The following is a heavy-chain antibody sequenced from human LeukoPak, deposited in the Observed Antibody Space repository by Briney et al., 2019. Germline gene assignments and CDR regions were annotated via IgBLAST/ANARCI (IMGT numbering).Heavy chain of an antibody. V-gene: IGHV3-21*01. D-gene: IGHD3-22*01. J-gene: IGHJ5*02. Sequence: GGSLRLSCAASGFTFSSYSMNWVRQAPGKGLEWVSSISSSSSYIYYADSAKGRFTISRDNAKNSLYLQMNSLRAEDTAVYYCARQEYYYDSSGSHNWFDPWGQGTLVTVSS. CDR2: ISSSSSYI. CDR3: ARQEYYYDSSGSHNWFDP. CDR1: GFTFSSYS.